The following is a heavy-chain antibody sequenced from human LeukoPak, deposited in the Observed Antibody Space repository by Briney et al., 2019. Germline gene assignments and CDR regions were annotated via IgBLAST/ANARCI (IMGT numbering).Heavy chain of an antibody. CDR1: GYSFTSYW. Sequence: GESLQISCQGSGYSFTSYWIGWVRQMPGKGLEWMGIIYSPSFQGQVTISADKSISTAYLQWSSLKASDTAMYYCARQGQQLEVDYWGQGTLVTVSS. V-gene: IGHV5-51*01. J-gene: IGHJ4*02. D-gene: IGHD6-13*01. CDR2: IY. CDR3: ARQGQQLEVDY.